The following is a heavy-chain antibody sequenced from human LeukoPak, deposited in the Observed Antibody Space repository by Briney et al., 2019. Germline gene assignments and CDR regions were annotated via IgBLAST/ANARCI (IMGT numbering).Heavy chain of an antibody. V-gene: IGHV1-69*13. CDR2: IIPIFGTA. CDR3: ASGSWENYYYYYMDV. D-gene: IGHD6-13*01. J-gene: IGHJ6*03. CDR1: GGTFSSYA. Sequence: ASVKVSCKASGGTFSSYAISWVRQAPGQGLEWMGGIIPIFGTANYAQKFQGRVTITADESTSTASMELSSMRSEDTAVYYCASGSWENYYYYYMDVWRKGTTVTVPS.